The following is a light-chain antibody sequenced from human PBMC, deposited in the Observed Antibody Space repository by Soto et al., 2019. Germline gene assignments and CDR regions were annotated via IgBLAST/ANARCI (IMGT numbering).Light chain of an antibody. V-gene: IGKV3-15*01. CDR3: QQYDMTSG. CDR1: QSVSTN. CDR2: AAS. J-gene: IGKJ4*01. Sequence: EIVMTQSPATLSVSPGERATLSCRASQSVSTNLAWYQQKPGQAPQVLIYAASTRATGIPARFSGSGSGTEFTLTISSLQSEDFAVYYCQQYDMTSGFGGGTKVEIK.